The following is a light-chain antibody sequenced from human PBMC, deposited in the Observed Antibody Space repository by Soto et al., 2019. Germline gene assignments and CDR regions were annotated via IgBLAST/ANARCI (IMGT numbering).Light chain of an antibody. J-gene: IGKJ1*01. V-gene: IGKV3-20*01. CDR2: GAS. Sequence: DIVLTQSPGTLSLSPGERATLSCRASQSVSSSYLAWYQQKRGQAPRLLIYGASSRATGIPDRFSGSGSGTDFTLTISMLEPEDCSVYYCQQYGRSLTFGQGTKVEIK. CDR1: QSVSSSY. CDR3: QQYGRSLT.